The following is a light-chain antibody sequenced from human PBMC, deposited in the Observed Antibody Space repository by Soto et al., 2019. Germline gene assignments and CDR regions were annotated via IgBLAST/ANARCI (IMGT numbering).Light chain of an antibody. V-gene: IGLV2-8*01. Sequence: HSALTQPPSASGSPGQSVTISCTGTSSDIGGYNYVSWYQQHPGKAPKLMIYEVSKRPSGVPDRFSGSKSGNTASLTVSGLQAEDEADYYCSSFAGTKGIFGTGTKVTVL. CDR3: SSFAGTKGI. CDR1: SSDIGGYNY. CDR2: EVS. J-gene: IGLJ1*01.